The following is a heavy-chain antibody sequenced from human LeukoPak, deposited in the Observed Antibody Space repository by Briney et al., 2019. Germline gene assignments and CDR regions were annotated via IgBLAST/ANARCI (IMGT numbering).Heavy chain of an antibody. CDR3: AKDSAPSRSSWYLPRNNWFDP. J-gene: IGHJ5*02. V-gene: IGHV3-48*03. D-gene: IGHD6-13*01. Sequence: GGSLRLSCAASGFTFSSYEMNWVRQAPGKGLEWVSYISSSGSTIYYADSVKGRFTISRDNSKSTLYLQMNSLRAEDTAVYYCAKDSAPSRSSWYLPRNNWFDPWGQGTLVTVSS. CDR1: GFTFSSYE. CDR2: ISSSGSTI.